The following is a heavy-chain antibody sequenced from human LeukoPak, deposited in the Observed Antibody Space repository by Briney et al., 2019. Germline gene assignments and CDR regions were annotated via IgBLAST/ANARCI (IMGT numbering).Heavy chain of an antibody. CDR2: IYYSGST. J-gene: IGHJ4*02. V-gene: IGHV4-59*01. D-gene: IGHD3-9*01. Sequence: SETLPLTCSVSGGSISSYYWSWIRQPPGKGLEWIGYIYYSGSTNYNPSLKSRVTISVDTSKNQFSLKLSSVTAADTVVYYCARVDSFDVFFDYWGQGTLVTVSS. CDR1: GGSISSYY. CDR3: ARVDSFDVFFDY.